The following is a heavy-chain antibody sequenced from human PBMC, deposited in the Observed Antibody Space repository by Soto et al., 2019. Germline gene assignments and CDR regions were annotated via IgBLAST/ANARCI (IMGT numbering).Heavy chain of an antibody. CDR3: VKAGTMSGTGTTPRSFDI. V-gene: IGHV3-30*18. Sequence: QVQLVESGGGVVQPGRSLRLSCAASGFMFNAYGMHWVRQPPGNGLEWVAVISFDGRNQYYADSVKGRFTISRDNSKNTLYLQMHNLRPEDTAVYFCVKAGTMSGTGTTPRSFDIWGRGTMVTVSS. J-gene: IGHJ3*02. D-gene: IGHD1-1*01. CDR2: ISFDGRNQ. CDR1: GFMFNAYG.